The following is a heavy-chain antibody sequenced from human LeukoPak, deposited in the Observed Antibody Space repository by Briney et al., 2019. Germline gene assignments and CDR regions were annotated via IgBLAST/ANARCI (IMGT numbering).Heavy chain of an antibody. J-gene: IGHJ4*02. Sequence: GGSLRLSCAASGFTFSSYAISWVRQAPGKGLEWVSVISGSGDSTYYADSVKGRFTISRDNSKNALYLQMNSLRAEDTAVYYCAKGRGFDYWGQGTLVTVSS. CDR1: GFTFSSYA. V-gene: IGHV3-23*01. CDR2: ISGSGDST. D-gene: IGHD3-10*01. CDR3: AKGRGFDY.